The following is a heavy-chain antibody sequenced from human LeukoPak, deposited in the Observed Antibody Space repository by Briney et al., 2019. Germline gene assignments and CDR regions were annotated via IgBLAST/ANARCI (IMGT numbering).Heavy chain of an antibody. J-gene: IGHJ6*03. V-gene: IGHV1-2*02. CDR3: ARQASSSQDRLPYYYYYYMDV. CDR1: GYTFTGYY. Sequence: EASVKVSCTASGYTFTGYYMHWVRQAPGQGLEWMGWINPNSGGTNYAQKFQGRFTMTRDTSISTAYMELSRLRSDDTAVYYCARQASSSQDRLPYYYYYYMDVWGKGTTVTVSS. CDR2: INPNSGGT. D-gene: IGHD2-2*01.